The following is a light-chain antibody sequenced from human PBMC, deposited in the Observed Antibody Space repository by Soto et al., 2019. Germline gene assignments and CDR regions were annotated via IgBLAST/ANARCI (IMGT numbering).Light chain of an antibody. CDR3: AACDDSLNGVV. CDR1: SSNIGSNT. Sequence: QSVLTQPPSASGTPGQRVTISCSGSSSNIGSNTENWYQQLPGTPPKLLIYSNNQRPAGVPHRFSGSKSGTSASLAISGLQSEDDADYYCAACDDSLNGVVFGGGTKVTVL. J-gene: IGLJ2*01. CDR2: SNN. V-gene: IGLV1-44*01.